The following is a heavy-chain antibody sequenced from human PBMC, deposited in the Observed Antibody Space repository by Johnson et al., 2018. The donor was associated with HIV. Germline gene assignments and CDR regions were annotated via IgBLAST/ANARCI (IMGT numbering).Heavy chain of an antibody. Sequence: VQLVESGGGLVQPGGSLRLSCAASGFTFSGYDMHWVRQATGKGLEWLSAIGTAGDTYYPGSVKGRFTISRENAKNSLYLQMNSLRPEDTAVYYCAGEGRDMVTRGAFDIWGQGTVVTVSS. CDR3: AGEGRDMVTRGAFDI. J-gene: IGHJ3*02. V-gene: IGHV3-13*01. D-gene: IGHD5-18*01. CDR1: GFTFSGYD. CDR2: IGTAGDT.